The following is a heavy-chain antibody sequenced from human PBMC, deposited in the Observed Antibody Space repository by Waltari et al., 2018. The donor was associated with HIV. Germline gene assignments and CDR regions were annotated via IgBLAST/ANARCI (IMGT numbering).Heavy chain of an antibody. CDR1: GGTFSNFA. Sequence: QVQLVQSGAEVKKRGSSVKVSCKASGGTFSNFAINWVRQAPGQGLEWMGGVDPFFATTTYARKFQGRVTISATASTGTAYMELRSLTTDDTAVYYCARSLLTPYYFDSWGQGTLVTVSS. D-gene: IGHD2-21*02. CDR3: ARSLLTPYYFDS. V-gene: IGHV1-69*12. CDR2: VDPFFATT. J-gene: IGHJ4*02.